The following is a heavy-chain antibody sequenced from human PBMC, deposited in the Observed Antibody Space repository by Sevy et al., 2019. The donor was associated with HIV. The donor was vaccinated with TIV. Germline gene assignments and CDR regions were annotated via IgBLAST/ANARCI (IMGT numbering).Heavy chain of an antibody. CDR3: AGHWPGEDIVVEVAALAFDM. D-gene: IGHD2-15*01. Sequence: GESLKISCKGSGYSFTSYWLGWVRQMPGKGLEWVGIIYPGDSDTRYSRSFQGQVTISADKSISTAYLQRSRLKASDTAMEYCAGHWPGEDIVVEVAALAFDMWGQGTMVTVSS. J-gene: IGHJ3*02. CDR2: IYPGDSDT. V-gene: IGHV5-51*01. CDR1: GYSFTSYW.